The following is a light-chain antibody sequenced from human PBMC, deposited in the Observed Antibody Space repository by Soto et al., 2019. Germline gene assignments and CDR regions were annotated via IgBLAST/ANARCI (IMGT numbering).Light chain of an antibody. CDR3: SSFTSTSTYV. J-gene: IGLJ1*01. CDR1: ISDVGGYSY. CDR2: EVN. Sequence: QSALTQPASVSGSPGQSITISCTGTISDVGGYSYVSWYQQHPGKAPKLIIYEVNYRPSGVSNRFSGSKSGNTASLTISGLPAEDEADYYCSSFTSTSTYVFGTGTKLTVL. V-gene: IGLV2-14*01.